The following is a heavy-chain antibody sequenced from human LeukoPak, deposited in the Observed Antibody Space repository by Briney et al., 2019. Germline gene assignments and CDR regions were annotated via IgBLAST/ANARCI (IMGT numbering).Heavy chain of an antibody. CDR1: GDSINSDNHY. CDR3: ARHFKAPTIVVVPAAIDY. Sequence: SETLSLTCAVSGDSINSDNHYWGWIRQPPGKGLEWIGSIYYSGSTYYNPSLKSRVTISVDTSKNQFSLKLSSVTAADTAVYYCARHFKAPTIVVVPAAIDYWGQGTLVTVSS. V-gene: IGHV4-39*01. CDR2: IYYSGST. D-gene: IGHD2-2*01. J-gene: IGHJ4*02.